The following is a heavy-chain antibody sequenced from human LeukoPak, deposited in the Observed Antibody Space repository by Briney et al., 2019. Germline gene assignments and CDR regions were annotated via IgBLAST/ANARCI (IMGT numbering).Heavy chain of an antibody. Sequence: GGSLRLSCAASGFTFSSYAMHWVRQAPRKGLEYVSAISSNGGSTYYANSVKGRFTISRDNSKNTLYLQMGGLRAEDMAVYYCARGGLGFDYWGQGTLVTVSS. J-gene: IGHJ4*02. CDR2: ISSNGGST. V-gene: IGHV3-64*01. D-gene: IGHD7-27*01. CDR1: GFTFSSYA. CDR3: ARGGLGFDY.